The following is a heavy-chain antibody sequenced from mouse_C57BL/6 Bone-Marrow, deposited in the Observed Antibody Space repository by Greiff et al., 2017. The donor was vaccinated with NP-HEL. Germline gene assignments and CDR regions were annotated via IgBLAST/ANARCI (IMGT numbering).Heavy chain of an antibody. CDR3: ARSRYDYDDY. V-gene: IGHV1-19*01. D-gene: IGHD2-4*01. CDR2: INPYNGGT. CDR1: GYTFTDYY. J-gene: IGHJ2*01. Sequence: VQLQQSGPVLVKPGASVKMSCKASGYTFTDYYMNWVKQSHGKSLEWIGGINPYNGGTSYNQKFKGKATLTVDKSSSTAYMELNSLTSEDSAVYYCARSRYDYDDYWGQGTTLTVSS.